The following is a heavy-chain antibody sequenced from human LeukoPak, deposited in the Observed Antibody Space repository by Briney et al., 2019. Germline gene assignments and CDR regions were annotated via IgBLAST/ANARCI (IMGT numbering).Heavy chain of an antibody. D-gene: IGHD3-3*01. J-gene: IGHJ4*02. CDR3: ARGHYRLEF. Sequence: GGALRLSCAASGFTFSDYWLSWVRQAPGKGLEWGASIKEDGSENYFVESVKGRFTISRDNAKNSLFLQMNSLRVEDTAVYYCARGHYRLEFWGRGTLVTVPS. CDR2: IKEDGSEN. CDR1: GFTFSDYW. V-gene: IGHV3-7*04.